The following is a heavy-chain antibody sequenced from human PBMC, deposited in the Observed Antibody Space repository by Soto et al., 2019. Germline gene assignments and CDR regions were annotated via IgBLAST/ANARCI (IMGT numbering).Heavy chain of an antibody. Sequence: SETLSLTCTVSGGSISSSSYYWGWIRQPPGKGLEWIGSIYYSGSTYYNPSLKSRVTISVDTSKNQFSLKLSSVTAADTAVYYCASRPRYYDSSGYGRDYWGQGTLVTVAS. CDR3: ASRPRYYDSSGYGRDY. J-gene: IGHJ4*02. D-gene: IGHD3-22*01. V-gene: IGHV4-39*01. CDR2: IYYSGST. CDR1: GGSISSSSYY.